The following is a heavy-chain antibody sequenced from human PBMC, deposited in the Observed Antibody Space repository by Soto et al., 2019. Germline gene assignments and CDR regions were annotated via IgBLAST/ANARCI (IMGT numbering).Heavy chain of an antibody. J-gene: IGHJ6*04. CDR2: IYYSGAT. CDR1: GGSISSYY. CDR3: ARGPTLDV. Sequence: QVQLQESGPGLVKPSETLSLTCTVSGGSISSYYWSWIRQPPGKGLEWIGYIYYSGATSYNPSLKSRATISLDTSKNQFSLRLTSVTAADTAVYFCARGPTLDVWGKGTTVSVSS. V-gene: IGHV4-59*08.